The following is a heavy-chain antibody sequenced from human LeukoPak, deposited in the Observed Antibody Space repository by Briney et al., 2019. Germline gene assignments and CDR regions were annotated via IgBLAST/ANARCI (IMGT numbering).Heavy chain of an antibody. J-gene: IGHJ4*02. CDR2: IYYSGST. CDR1: GGSISSYY. CDR3: ARDSSGWWGDYFDY. V-gene: IGHV4-59*12. D-gene: IGHD6-19*01. Sequence: SETLSLTCTVSGGSISSYYWSWIRQPPGKGLEWIGYIYYSGSTNYNPSLKSRVTISVDTSKNQFSLKLSSVTAADTAVYYCARDSSGWWGDYFDYWGQGTLVTVSS.